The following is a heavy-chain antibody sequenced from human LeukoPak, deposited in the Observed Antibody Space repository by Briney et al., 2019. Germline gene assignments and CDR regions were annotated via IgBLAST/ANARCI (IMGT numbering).Heavy chain of an antibody. V-gene: IGHV3-7*01. J-gene: IGHJ5*02. Sequence: GGSLRLSCAASGFTFSSYWMSWVRQAPGKGLEWVANIKQDGSEKYYVDSVKGRFTISRDNAKNSLYLQMTSLRAEDTAVYYCARDDCSSISCYHNWFDPWGQGTLVTVSS. CDR2: IKQDGSEK. CDR3: ARDDCSSISCYHNWFDP. CDR1: GFTFSSYW. D-gene: IGHD2-2*01.